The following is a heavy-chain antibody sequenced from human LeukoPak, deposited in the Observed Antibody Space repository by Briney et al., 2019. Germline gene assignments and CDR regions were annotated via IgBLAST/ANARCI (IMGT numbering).Heavy chain of an antibody. V-gene: IGHV3-7*01. J-gene: IGHJ5*02. Sequence: GGSLRLSCAASGFTFSSYWMSWVRQAPGKGLEWVANIKQDGSEKYYVDSVKGRFTISRDNAKNSLYLQMTSLRAEDTAVYYCARDDCSSISCYHNWFDPWGQGTLVTVSS. CDR2: IKQDGSEK. CDR3: ARDDCSSISCYHNWFDP. CDR1: GFTFSSYW. D-gene: IGHD2-2*01.